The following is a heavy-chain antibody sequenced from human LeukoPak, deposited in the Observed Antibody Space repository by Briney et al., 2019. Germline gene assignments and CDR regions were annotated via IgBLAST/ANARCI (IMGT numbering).Heavy chain of an antibody. CDR2: IIPIFGTA. D-gene: IGHD2-15*01. V-gene: IGHV1-69*05. J-gene: IGHJ4*02. Sequence: SVNVSCKASGGSFSSYAISWVRQAPGQGLEWMGGIIPIFGTANYAQKFQGRVTITTDESTSTAYMELSSLRSEDTAVYYCARGVVAATWAYYFDYWGQGTLVTVSS. CDR3: ARGVVAATWAYYFDY. CDR1: GGSFSSYA.